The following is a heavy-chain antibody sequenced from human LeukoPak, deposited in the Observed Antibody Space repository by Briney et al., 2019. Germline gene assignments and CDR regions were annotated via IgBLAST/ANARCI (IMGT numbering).Heavy chain of an antibody. V-gene: IGHV3-21*06. Sequence: WESLTLSCAASGFTFSYQNMNWVRQPPGKGLEWVAYISTSGDSTKYADSVEGRFTISRDNAENSLYLLMNSLRVEDTAVYYCVKNGWLDYWGQGILVTVSS. D-gene: IGHD6-19*01. J-gene: IGHJ4*02. CDR2: ISTSGDST. CDR1: GFTFSYQN. CDR3: VKNGWLDY.